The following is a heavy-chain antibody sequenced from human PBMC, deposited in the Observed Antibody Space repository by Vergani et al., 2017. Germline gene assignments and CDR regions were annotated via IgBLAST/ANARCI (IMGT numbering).Heavy chain of an antibody. CDR3: ARFRIGYSSGWYRYFDL. CDR2: ISSSSSYT. CDR1: GFTFRDYY. Sequence: QVQLVESGGGLVKPGGSLRLSCAASGFTFRDYYMSWIRQAPGKGLEWVSYISSSSSYTNYADSVKGRFTISRDNAKNSLYLQMNSLRAEDTAVYYCARFRIGYSSGWYRYFDLWGRGTLVTVSS. J-gene: IGHJ2*01. V-gene: IGHV3-11*05. D-gene: IGHD6-19*01.